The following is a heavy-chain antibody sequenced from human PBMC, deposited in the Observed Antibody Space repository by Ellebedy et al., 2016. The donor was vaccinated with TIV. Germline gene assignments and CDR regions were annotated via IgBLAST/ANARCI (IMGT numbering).Heavy chain of an antibody. D-gene: IGHD3-22*01. Sequence: ASVKVSXXASGYTFTGYYMHWVRQAPGQGLEWMGWINPNSGGTNYAQKFQGRVTMTTDTSTSTAYMELRSLRSDDTAVYYCARLGGSDSSGYSVYWGQGTLVTVSS. V-gene: IGHV1-2*02. CDR1: GYTFTGYY. CDR3: ARLGGSDSSGYSVY. CDR2: INPNSGGT. J-gene: IGHJ4*02.